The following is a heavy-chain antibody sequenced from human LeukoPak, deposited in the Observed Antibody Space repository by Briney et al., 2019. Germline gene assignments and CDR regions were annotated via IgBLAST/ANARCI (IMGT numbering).Heavy chain of an antibody. D-gene: IGHD1-26*01. CDR2: IYTSGST. V-gene: IGHV4-4*07. J-gene: IGHJ6*03. Sequence: TSETLSLTCTVSGGSISSYYWSWIRQPAGKGLEWIGRIYTSGSTNYNPSLKSRVTMSVDTSKNQFSLKLSSVTAADTAVYYCARDRVGLSYYYYYMDVWGKGTTVTVSS. CDR3: ARDRVGLSYYYYYMDV. CDR1: GGSISSYY.